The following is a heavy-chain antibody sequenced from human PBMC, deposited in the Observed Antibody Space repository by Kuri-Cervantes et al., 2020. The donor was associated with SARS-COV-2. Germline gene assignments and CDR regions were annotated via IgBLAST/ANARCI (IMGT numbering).Heavy chain of an antibody. V-gene: IGHV3-49*04. Sequence: GESLKISCTASGFTFGDYAMSWVRQAPGKGLEWVGFIRSKAYGGTTEYAASVKGRFTISRDNAKNSLYLQMNSLRAEDTAVYYCARDGDLSGYSISTGAFDIWGQGTMVTVSS. CDR3: ARDGDLSGYSISTGAFDI. CDR1: GFTFGDYA. J-gene: IGHJ3*02. D-gene: IGHD6-13*01. CDR2: IRSKAYGGTT.